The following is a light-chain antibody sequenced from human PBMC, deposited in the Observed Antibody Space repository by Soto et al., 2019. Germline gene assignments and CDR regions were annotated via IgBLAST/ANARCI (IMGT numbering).Light chain of an antibody. V-gene: IGLV2-14*03. CDR2: DVS. Sequence: QSVLTQPASVSGSPGQSITISCTGTSSDVGGYNYVSWYQHHPGKAPKLMIFDVSNRPSGVSNRFSGSKSGNTASLTISGLQPEDEADYYCSSYTTSNTRQTVFGTGTKATVL. CDR1: SSDVGGYNY. J-gene: IGLJ1*01. CDR3: SSYTTSNTRQTV.